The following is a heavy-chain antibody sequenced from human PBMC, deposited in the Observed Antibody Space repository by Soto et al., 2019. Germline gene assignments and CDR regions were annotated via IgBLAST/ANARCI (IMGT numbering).Heavy chain of an antibody. CDR1: GFSISDYE. V-gene: IGHV3-48*03. CDR2: ISGSGSTV. J-gene: IGHJ4*02. D-gene: IGHD6-19*01. CDR3: ARHPSRQWVVPLYCDL. Sequence: DVQLVESGGDLAQPGGSLRLSCAASGFSISDYEMNWVRQAPGKGLEWVSYISGSGSTVYYADSVKGRFTISRDNAKNSVFLQINTLRVEDAAIYYCARHPSRQWVVPLYCDLWGQGTLVTVSS.